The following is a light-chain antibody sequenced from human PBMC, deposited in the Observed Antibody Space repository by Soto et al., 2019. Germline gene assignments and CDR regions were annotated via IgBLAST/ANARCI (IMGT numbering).Light chain of an antibody. Sequence: QSVLTQPASVSGSPGQSITISCTGTSSEVGGYNYVSWYQQHPGKAPKLMIYEVSNRPSGVSNRFSGSKSGNTASLTISGLQAEDEADYYCSSYTSSSTFYVFGTGTKVTVL. J-gene: IGLJ1*01. CDR2: EVS. CDR1: SSEVGGYNY. V-gene: IGLV2-14*01. CDR3: SSYTSSSTFYV.